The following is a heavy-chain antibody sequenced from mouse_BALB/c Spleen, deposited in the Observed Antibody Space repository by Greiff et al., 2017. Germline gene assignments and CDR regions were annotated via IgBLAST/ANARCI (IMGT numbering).Heavy chain of an antibody. D-gene: IGHD4-1*01. CDR2: IRNKANGYTT. J-gene: IGHJ4*01. Sequence: DVKLVESGGGLVQPGGSLRLSCATSGFTFTDYYMSWVRQPPGKALEWLGFIRNKANGYTTEYSASVKGRFTISRDNSQSILYLQMNTLRAEDSATYYCARLGGGYAMDYWGQGTSVTVSS. CDR3: ARLGGGYAMDY. V-gene: IGHV7-3*02. CDR1: GFTFTDYY.